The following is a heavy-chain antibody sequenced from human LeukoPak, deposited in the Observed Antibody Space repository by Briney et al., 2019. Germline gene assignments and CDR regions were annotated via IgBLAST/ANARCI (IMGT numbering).Heavy chain of an antibody. V-gene: IGHV4-59*13. D-gene: IGHD2-21*02. CDR1: GGPLTISY. J-gene: IGHJ1*01. CDR2: IYYTGVT. Sequence: SETLSLTCTVSGGPLTISYWSWIRQPPGRGLEWVGYIYYTGVTNYHPSLAGRVSMSLDMSKNLISLNLDSVTAADTAVYYCVRGERCGGDCSSRQQWGQGTLVTVSS. CDR3: VRGERCGGDCSSRQQ.